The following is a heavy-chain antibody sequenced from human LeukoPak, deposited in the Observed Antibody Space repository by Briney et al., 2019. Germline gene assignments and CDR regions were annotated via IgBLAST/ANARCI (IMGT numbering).Heavy chain of an antibody. CDR1: GFTFSSYS. V-gene: IGHV3-21*01. CDR2: ISSSSSYI. D-gene: IGHD3-3*01. Sequence: GGSLRLSCAASGFTFSSYSMNWVRQAPGKGLEWVSSISSSSSYIYYADSVKGRFTISRDNAKNSLYLQMNSLRAEDTAVYYCARDRPLLERLPIYWGQGTLVTVSS. CDR3: ARDRPLLERLPIY. J-gene: IGHJ4*02.